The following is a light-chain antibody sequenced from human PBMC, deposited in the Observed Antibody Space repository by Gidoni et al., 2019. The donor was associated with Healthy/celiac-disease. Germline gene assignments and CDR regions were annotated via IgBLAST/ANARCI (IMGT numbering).Light chain of an antibody. CDR1: QSLLHSNGYNY. Sequence: DIVMTQSPLSLPVTPGEPASISCRSSQSLLHSNGYNYLYWYLQKPGQSPQLLIYWGSNRASGVPDRFSGSGSGTDFTLKISRVEAEDVGVYYCMQALQTPLFTFXPXTKVDIK. CDR2: WGS. V-gene: IGKV2-28*01. J-gene: IGKJ3*01. CDR3: MQALQTPLFT.